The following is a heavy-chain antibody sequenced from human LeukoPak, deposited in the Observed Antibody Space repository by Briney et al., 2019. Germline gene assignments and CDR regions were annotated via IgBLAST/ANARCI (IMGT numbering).Heavy chain of an antibody. D-gene: IGHD3-10*01. CDR3: ARHASITMVRGSCLDN. CDR2: IYYSGST. Sequence: KTSETLSLTCTVSGGSISSYYWSWIRQPPGKGLEWSGYIYYSGSTNYNPSLKSRVTISVDTSKNQFSLNLTSVTAADTAVYYCARHASITMVRGSCLDNWGQGALVTVSS. V-gene: IGHV4-59*08. J-gene: IGHJ4*02. CDR1: GGSISSYY.